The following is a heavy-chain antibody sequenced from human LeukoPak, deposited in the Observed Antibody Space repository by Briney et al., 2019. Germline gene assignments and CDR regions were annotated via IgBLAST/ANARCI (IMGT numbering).Heavy chain of an antibody. J-gene: IGHJ3*02. Sequence: SETLSLTCTVSGGSISSYYWSWIRQPPGKGLEWIGNLHNSGSTSYSPSLKSRITISADTSKNQFSLKLTSVTAADTAVYYCARFTGYSRPGTAFDIWGQGTMVTASS. CDR1: GGSISSYY. D-gene: IGHD6-13*01. CDR2: LHNSGST. V-gene: IGHV4-59*01. CDR3: ARFTGYSRPGTAFDI.